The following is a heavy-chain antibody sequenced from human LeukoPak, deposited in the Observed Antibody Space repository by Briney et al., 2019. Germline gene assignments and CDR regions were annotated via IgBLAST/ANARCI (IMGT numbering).Heavy chain of an antibody. J-gene: IGHJ5*02. CDR3: ARDFRLLWFGESEYNWFDP. D-gene: IGHD3-10*01. CDR2: IYTSGST. CDR1: GGSISSYY. V-gene: IGHV4-4*07. Sequence: PSETLSLTCTVSGGSISSYYWSWIRQPAGKGLEWIGRIYTSGSTNYNPSLKSRVTMPVDTSKNQFSLKLSSVTAADTAVYYCARDFRLLWFGESEYNWFDPWGQGTLVTVSS.